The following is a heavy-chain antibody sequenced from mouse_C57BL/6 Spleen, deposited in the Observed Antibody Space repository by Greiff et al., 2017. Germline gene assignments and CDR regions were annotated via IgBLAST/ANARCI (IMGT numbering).Heavy chain of an antibody. CDR2: VSDGGSYT. CDR1: GSTFSSYA. V-gene: IGHV5-4*01. J-gene: IGHJ4*01. Sequence: EVKLMEPGGGLVKPGGSLKLSCAASGSTFSSYAMTWVRQTPEKRLEGVATVSDGGSYTNYPDNVKGRFTISRDNAKNNLYLKMIHLKSEAPAMYYCAREGWDYYAMDYWGQGTSVTVSS. CDR3: AREGWDYYAMDY.